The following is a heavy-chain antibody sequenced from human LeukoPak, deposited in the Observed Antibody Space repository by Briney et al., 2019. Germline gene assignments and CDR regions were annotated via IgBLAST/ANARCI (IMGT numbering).Heavy chain of an antibody. CDR3: ARGRNTIFGVGGIGYGMDV. D-gene: IGHD3-3*01. Sequence: ASVKVSCKASGYTFTSHYMHWVRLAPGQGLERMGVINPSGGFTSYAQKLQDRVTLTRDTSTTTVYMQLSSLRSEDTAVCYCARGRNTIFGVGGIGYGMDVWGQGTTVTVSS. CDR1: GYTFTSHY. CDR2: INPSGGFT. V-gene: IGHV1-46*01. J-gene: IGHJ6*02.